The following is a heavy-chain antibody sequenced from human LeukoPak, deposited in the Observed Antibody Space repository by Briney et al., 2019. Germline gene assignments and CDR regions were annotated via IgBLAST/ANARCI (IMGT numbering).Heavy chain of an antibody. CDR2: ISSSRSYI. CDR3: ARTDFWSGPGDNYMDV. V-gene: IGHV3-21*01. CDR1: GFTFSSYS. Sequence: GGSLRPSCAASGFTFSSYSMNWVRQAPGKGLEWVSSISSSRSYIYYADSVKGRFTISRDNAKNSLYLQMNSLRAEDTAVYYCARTDFWSGPGDNYMDVWGKGTTVTVSS. D-gene: IGHD3-3*01. J-gene: IGHJ6*03.